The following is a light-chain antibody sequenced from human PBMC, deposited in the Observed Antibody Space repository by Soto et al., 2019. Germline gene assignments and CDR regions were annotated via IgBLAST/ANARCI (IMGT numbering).Light chain of an antibody. CDR3: AAWDDSLNGVV. V-gene: IGLV1-44*01. Sequence: QSVLTQPPSASGTPGQRVTISCSGSISNIGGNTVNSYQQLPGTAPKLLMYTNNQRPSGVPDRFSGSKSGTSASLAISGLQSEDEADYYCAAWDDSLNGVVFGGGTKLTVL. CDR1: ISNIGGNT. CDR2: TNN. J-gene: IGLJ2*01.